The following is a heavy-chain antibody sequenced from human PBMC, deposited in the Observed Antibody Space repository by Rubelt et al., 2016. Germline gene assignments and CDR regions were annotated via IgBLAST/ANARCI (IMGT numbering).Heavy chain of an antibody. CDR1: GYTFTTYG. J-gene: IGHJ5*02. Sequence: QVQLVQSGAEVKKPGASVKVSCKASGYTFTTYGISWVRQAPGQGLEWMGWIRPYNGNTNYAPKVQGRVTMATDTATGTAYMELRSLRSDDTAMYFWARGYCSSANCLFNWFDPWGQGTLVTVSS. CDR3: ARGYCSSANCLFNWFDP. D-gene: IGHD2-2*01. CDR2: IRPYNGNT. V-gene: IGHV1-18*01.